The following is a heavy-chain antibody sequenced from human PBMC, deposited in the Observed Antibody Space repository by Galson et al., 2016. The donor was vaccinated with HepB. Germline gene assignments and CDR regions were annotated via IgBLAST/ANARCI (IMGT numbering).Heavy chain of an antibody. D-gene: IGHD6-13*01. CDR3: ARRLGVAPSGTRSVPSLFDY. CDR2: IFYSGNT. V-gene: IGHV4-31*03. Sequence: TLSLTCTVSGGSISGEPYYWSWIRQPPGKGLEWIGYIFYSGNTYFNPSLKSRVSMSVDTSKNQFSLSLSYVTATDTAVYYCARRLGVAPSGTRSVPSLFDYWGQGSLVIVSS. CDR1: GGSISGEPYY. J-gene: IGHJ4*02.